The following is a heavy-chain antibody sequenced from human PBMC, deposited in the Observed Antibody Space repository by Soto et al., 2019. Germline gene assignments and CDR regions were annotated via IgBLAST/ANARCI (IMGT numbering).Heavy chain of an antibody. D-gene: IGHD2-15*01. CDR3: ARGIATGQLDP. Sequence: QVQLVQSGAEVKKPGASVKLSCKASGYTFTRYTMNWVRQAPGQRPEWMGWINPDNGNTKSSQKFQDRVIITRDTSASTAYMDLSSLRSEDTAVYYCARGIATGQLDPWGQGTLVTVSS. J-gene: IGHJ5*02. CDR2: INPDNGNT. CDR1: GYTFTRYT. V-gene: IGHV1-3*01.